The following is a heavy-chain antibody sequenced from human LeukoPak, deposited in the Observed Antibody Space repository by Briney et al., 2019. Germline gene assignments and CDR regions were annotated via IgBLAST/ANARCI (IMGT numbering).Heavy chain of an antibody. D-gene: IGHD6-13*01. CDR2: IRRATSYI. V-gene: IGHV3-21*01. CDR1: GFAFSTYS. Sequence: PLGSLILSCAASGFAFSTYSLTWVRQAPGKGLEWVSSIRRATSYIYYADSVKGRFTISRDNAKNSLYLQMSSLRAEDTAVYSCARVAAGAETHTLHYHYMDVWGKGTTVTVSS. J-gene: IGHJ6*03. CDR3: ARVAAGAETHTLHYHYMDV.